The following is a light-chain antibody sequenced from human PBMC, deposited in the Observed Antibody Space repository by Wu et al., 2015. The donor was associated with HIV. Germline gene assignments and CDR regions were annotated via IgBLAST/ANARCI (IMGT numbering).Light chain of an antibody. CDR1: QSISTY. Sequence: DIQMTQSPTSLSASVGDRVTITCRASQSISTYLNGFQQKPGKAPKLLIYATSSLQGGVPSRFSGSGSGTDFTLTISSLQSEDFATYYCQQSYSSPPTFGQGTKVEVK. J-gene: IGKJ1*01. CDR2: ATS. CDR3: QQSYSSPPT. V-gene: IGKV1-39*01.